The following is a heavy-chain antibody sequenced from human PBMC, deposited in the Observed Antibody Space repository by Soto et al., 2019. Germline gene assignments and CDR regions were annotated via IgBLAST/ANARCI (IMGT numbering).Heavy chain of an antibody. CDR2: ISDDGSNR. Sequence: PGGSLRLSCAASGFTFSDYGMNWVRQAPGKGLEWVAVISDDGSNRYSAESVKGRFTISRDNSKNTMYLQMNSLRAEDTAVYYRASDGGYYYGMDAWGQGTTVTVSS. D-gene: IGHD3-16*01. J-gene: IGHJ6*02. CDR1: GFTFSDYG. CDR3: ASDGGYYYGMDA. V-gene: IGHV3-30*03.